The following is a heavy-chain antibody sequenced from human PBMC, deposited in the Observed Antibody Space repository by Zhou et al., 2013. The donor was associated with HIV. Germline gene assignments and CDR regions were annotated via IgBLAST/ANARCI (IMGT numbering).Heavy chain of an antibody. J-gene: IGHJ4*02. CDR2: IIPIIRTT. CDR1: GGTFNTHI. CDR3: ARSLEDIVVVPAAISRPLDY. V-gene: IGHV1-69*08. D-gene: IGHD2-2*01. Sequence: QVQLVQSGAEVKKPGSSVKVSCKASGGTFNTHIVSWVRQAPGQGLEWLGGIIPIIRTTNYAQKFQGRVTITADESTSTAYMELSSLRSEDTAVYYCARSLEDIVVVPAAISRPLDYWGQGTLVTVSS.